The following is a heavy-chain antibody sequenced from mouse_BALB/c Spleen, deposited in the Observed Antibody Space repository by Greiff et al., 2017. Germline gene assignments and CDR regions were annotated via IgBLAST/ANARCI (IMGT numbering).Heavy chain of an antibody. CDR3: AREPAYAMDY. J-gene: IGHJ4*01. Sequence: EVQVVESGGGLVKPGGSLKLPCAASGFTFSSYAMSWVRQSPEKRLEWVAEISSGGSYTYYPDTVTGRFTISRDNAKNTLYLEMSSLRSEDTAMYYCAREPAYAMDYWGQGTSVTVSS. V-gene: IGHV5-9-4*01. CDR1: GFTFSSYA. CDR2: ISSGGSYT.